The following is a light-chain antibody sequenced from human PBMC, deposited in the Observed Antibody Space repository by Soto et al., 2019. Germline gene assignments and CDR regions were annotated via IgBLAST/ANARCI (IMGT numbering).Light chain of an antibody. CDR1: QTVSSN. V-gene: IGKV3-15*01. J-gene: IGKJ4*01. Sequence: EIVMTQSPATLSVSPGEGATLSCRASQTVSSNLAWYQQKPGQAPRLLIYGASTRPTGIPARFSGSGSGTEFTHTISSLQSEDFAVYYCHQYNNWPLTFGGGTKVEIK. CDR3: HQYNNWPLT. CDR2: GAS.